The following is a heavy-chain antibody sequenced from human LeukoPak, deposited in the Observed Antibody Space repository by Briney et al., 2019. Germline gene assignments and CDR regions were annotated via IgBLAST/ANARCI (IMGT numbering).Heavy chain of an antibody. CDR1: GYTFTSYD. V-gene: IGHV1-8*01. D-gene: IGHD3-10*01. CDR2: MNPNSGNT. CDR3: ARESGSGSYYNAHYYYYYMDV. J-gene: IGHJ6*03. Sequence: ASAKVSCKASGYTFTSYDINWVRQATGQGLEWMGWMNPNSGNTGYAQKFQGRVTMTRNTSISTAYMELSSLRSEDTAVYYCARESGSGSYYNAHYYYYYMDVWGKGTTVTISS.